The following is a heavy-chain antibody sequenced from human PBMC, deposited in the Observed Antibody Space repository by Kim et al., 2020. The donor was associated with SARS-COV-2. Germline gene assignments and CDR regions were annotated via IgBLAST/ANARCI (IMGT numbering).Heavy chain of an antibody. J-gene: IGHJ1*01. Sequence: GGSLRLSCAASGFAFSTYWMAWVRQTPGKGLEWVANINQDGSDKNYVDSVKGRFTISRDNTKNSLFLQMNSLRAEVTAVYYCARDHRAPGLYFHQWGQGTLVIVSS. CDR3: ARDHRAPGLYFHQ. CDR2: INQDGSDK. D-gene: IGHD6-13*01. V-gene: IGHV3-7*03. CDR1: GFAFSTYW.